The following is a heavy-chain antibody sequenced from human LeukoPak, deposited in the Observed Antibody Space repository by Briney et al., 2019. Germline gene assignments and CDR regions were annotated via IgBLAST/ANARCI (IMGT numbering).Heavy chain of an antibody. J-gene: IGHJ3*02. D-gene: IGHD3-22*01. Sequence: GGSLRLSCAASGFTFSSYSMNWVRQAPGKGLEWVSSISSSSSYIYYADSVKGRFTISRDNAKNSLYLQVNSLRAEDTAVYYCARDPDYYDSSGYSDDAFDIWGQGTMVTVSS. CDR3: ARDPDYYDSSGYSDDAFDI. V-gene: IGHV3-21*01. CDR2: ISSSSSYI. CDR1: GFTFSSYS.